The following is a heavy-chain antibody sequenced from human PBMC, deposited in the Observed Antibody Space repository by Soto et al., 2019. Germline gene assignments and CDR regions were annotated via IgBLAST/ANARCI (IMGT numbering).Heavy chain of an antibody. CDR1: GFTFSSYA. V-gene: IGHV3-23*01. CDR3: AKGGPGLLWFGHPIRFAP. CDR2: ISGSGGST. J-gene: IGHJ5*02. Sequence: EVQLLESGGGLVQPGGSLRLSCAASGFTFSSYAMSWVRQAPGKGLEWVSAISGSGGSTYYADSVKGRFTISRDNAKNTLYLQMNSLRAEDTAVYYCAKGGPGLLWFGHPIRFAPWGQGTLVTVSS. D-gene: IGHD3-10*01.